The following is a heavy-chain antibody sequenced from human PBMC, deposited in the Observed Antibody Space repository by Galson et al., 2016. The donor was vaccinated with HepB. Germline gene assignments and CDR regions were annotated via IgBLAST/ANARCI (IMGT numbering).Heavy chain of an antibody. J-gene: IGHJ3*02. CDR1: GGSISNYY. CDR3: ARDGRFLSVGSDAFDI. Sequence: TLSLTCTVSGGSISNYYWSWIRQPPGEGLEWIGYNYYSGSTRYNPSLKSRVTISVDTSKNLFSLRLSSVTAADTAVYYCARDGRFLSVGSDAFDIWGQGTVVTVSS. D-gene: IGHD1-26*01. CDR2: NYYSGST. V-gene: IGHV4-59*01.